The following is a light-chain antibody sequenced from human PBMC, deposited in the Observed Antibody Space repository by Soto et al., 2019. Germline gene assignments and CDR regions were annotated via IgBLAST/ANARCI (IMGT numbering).Light chain of an antibody. Sequence: QSALAQPSSVSGSPGQSITNSCTGTSTDVGGYNYVSWYQHHSGKAPKLLIYEVTNRPSGISDRFSGSKSVNTASLTVSGLQAEDESDYYCGSYSSTDTPFVFGTGTKLTVL. J-gene: IGLJ1*01. CDR3: GSYSSTDTPFV. CDR1: STDVGGYNY. V-gene: IGLV2-14*01. CDR2: EVT.